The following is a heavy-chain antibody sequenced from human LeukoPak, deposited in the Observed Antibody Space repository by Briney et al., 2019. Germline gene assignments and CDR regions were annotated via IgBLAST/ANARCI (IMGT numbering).Heavy chain of an antibody. CDR2: ISNNGGYT. J-gene: IGHJ4*02. CDR1: GFTFSSYW. V-gene: IGHV3-23*01. Sequence: GGSLRLSCAASGFTFSSYWMHWVRQAPGKGLVWVSAISNNGGYTYYADSVQGRFTISRDNSKSTLCLQMNSLRAEDTAVYYCAKQLGYCSDGSSYFPYWGKGTLVTVSS. D-gene: IGHD2-15*01. CDR3: AKQLGYCSDGSSYFPY.